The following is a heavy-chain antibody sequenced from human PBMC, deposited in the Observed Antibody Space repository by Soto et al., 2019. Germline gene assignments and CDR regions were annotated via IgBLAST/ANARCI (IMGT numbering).Heavy chain of an antibody. CDR3: AKELSYCSGGSCYQHDGSDN. CDR1: GFTFSNYA. CDR2: ISFDGSNR. J-gene: IGHJ4*02. V-gene: IGHV3-30*18. Sequence: GGSLRLSCAASGFTFSNYAMHWVRQAPGKGLEWVAIISFDGSNRFYRDSVKGRFTISRDNSKNTLYLEMSSLRAEDTAVYFCAKELSYCSGGSCYQHDGSDNWGQGTPVTVSS. D-gene: IGHD2-15*01.